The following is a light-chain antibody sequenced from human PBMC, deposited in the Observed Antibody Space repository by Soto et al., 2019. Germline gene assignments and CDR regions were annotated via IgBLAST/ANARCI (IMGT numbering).Light chain of an antibody. CDR3: AAWDDSLNGHV. CDR2: TTN. Sequence: QSVLTQPHSASGTPGQRVTISCSGSSSNIGTSSVHWFQQLPGTAPKLLISTTNQRPSGVPERFSVSKSGTSASLAISGLQSEDEADYYCAAWDDSLNGHVFGTGTKVTVL. J-gene: IGLJ1*01. CDR1: SSNIGTSS. V-gene: IGLV1-44*01.